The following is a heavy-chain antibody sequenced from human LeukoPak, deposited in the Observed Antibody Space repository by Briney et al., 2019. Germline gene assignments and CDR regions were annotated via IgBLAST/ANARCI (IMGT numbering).Heavy chain of an antibody. CDR1: GYTFTSYD. D-gene: IGHD3-3*01. CDR3: ARDPYDFWSGYFVSYYYGMDV. CDR2: MNPNSGNT. Sequence: ASVKVSCKASGYTFTSYDINWVRQATGQGLEWMGWMNPNSGNTGYAQKFQGRVTMTRNTSISTAYMELRSLRSDDMAVYYCARDPYDFWSGYFVSYYYGMDVWGQGTTVTVSS. J-gene: IGHJ6*02. V-gene: IGHV1-8*01.